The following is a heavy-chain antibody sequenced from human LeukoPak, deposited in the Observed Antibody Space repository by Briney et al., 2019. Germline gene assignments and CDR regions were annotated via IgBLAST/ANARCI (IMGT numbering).Heavy chain of an antibody. D-gene: IGHD6-13*01. J-gene: IGHJ5*02. CDR2: IWYDGSTK. V-gene: IGHV3-33*06. CDR1: GFSFKDTG. Sequence: GGSLRLSCAASGFSFKDTGMHWVRQAPGKSPEWLTIIWYDGSTKYYAAYVKGRFTVSRDNSKNILYLQMNRLRAEDTAVYYCAKGSQSSPRNWFDPWGQGTLVTVSS. CDR3: AKGSQSSPRNWFDP.